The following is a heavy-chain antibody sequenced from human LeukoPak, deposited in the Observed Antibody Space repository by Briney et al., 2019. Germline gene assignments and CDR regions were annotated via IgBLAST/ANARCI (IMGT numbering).Heavy chain of an antibody. D-gene: IGHD5-24*01. CDR3: ARASNPWLQLS. Sequence: GGSLRLSCAASGFTFSDYAMHWVRQAPGKGLEWVAVLSYGGINKYYADSVKGRFTVSRDNAQTSLYLHMNSLRAEDTAVYYCARASNPWLQLSWGQGTLVTVSS. CDR2: LSYGGINK. CDR1: GFTFSDYA. J-gene: IGHJ4*02. V-gene: IGHV3-30-3*01.